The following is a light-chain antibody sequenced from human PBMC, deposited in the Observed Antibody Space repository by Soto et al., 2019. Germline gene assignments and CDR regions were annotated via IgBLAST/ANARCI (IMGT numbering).Light chain of an antibody. CDR3: QQYSSWVWT. CDR2: GAS. J-gene: IGKJ1*01. V-gene: IGKV3-15*01. CDR1: QSIGTK. Sequence: EIVMTQFPATLPKSPGESATFSCRASQSIGTKLAWYQQRPGQAPRLLMYGASTGATGIPARFSGSGSGTEFTLTIGSLQSDDFAVYYCQQYSSWVWTFGQGTKVEIK.